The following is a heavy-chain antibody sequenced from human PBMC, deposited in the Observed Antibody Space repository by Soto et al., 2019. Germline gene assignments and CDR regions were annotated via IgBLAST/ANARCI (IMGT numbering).Heavy chain of an antibody. CDR3: ATGPHSGSSDAFDI. CDR2: FDPEDGET. V-gene: IGHV1-24*01. CDR1: GYTINELS. D-gene: IGHD5-12*01. J-gene: IGHJ3*02. Sequence: SVKVCCKVSGYTINELSMHWVRQAHGKGLEWMGGFDPEDGETIYAQKFQGRVTMTEDTSTDTAYMELSSLRSEDTAVYYCATGPHSGSSDAFDIWGQGTMVTVSS.